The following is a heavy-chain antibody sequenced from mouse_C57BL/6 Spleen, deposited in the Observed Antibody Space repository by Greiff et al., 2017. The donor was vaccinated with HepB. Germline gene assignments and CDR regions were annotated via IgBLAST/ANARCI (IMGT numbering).Heavy chain of an antibody. J-gene: IGHJ3*01. CDR1: GYTFTDYN. CDR2: INPNNGGT. D-gene: IGHD1-1*01. CDR3: ARYGYYGSSSFAY. Sequence: EVQLVESGPELVKPGASVKIPCKASGYTFTDYNMDWVKQSHGKSLEWIGDINPNNGGTIYNQKFKGKATLTVDKSSSTAYMELRSLTSEDTAVYYCARYGYYGSSSFAYWGQGTLVTVSA. V-gene: IGHV1-18*01.